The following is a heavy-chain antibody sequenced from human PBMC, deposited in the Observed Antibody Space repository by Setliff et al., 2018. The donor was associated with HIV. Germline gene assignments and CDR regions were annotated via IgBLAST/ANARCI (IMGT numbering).Heavy chain of an antibody. V-gene: IGHV4-39*01. J-gene: IGHJ3*02. CDR2: IYYSGST. CDR1: GGSISSSDYY. Sequence: SETLSLTCTVSGGSISSSDYYWGWLRQPPGKGLEWIGNIYYSGSTYYNPSLKSRLTISVDTSKNQFSLKLSSVTAADTAVYYCARGGYCSGGSCYSTRHAFDIWGQGTMVTVS. D-gene: IGHD2-15*01. CDR3: ARGGYCSGGSCYSTRHAFDI.